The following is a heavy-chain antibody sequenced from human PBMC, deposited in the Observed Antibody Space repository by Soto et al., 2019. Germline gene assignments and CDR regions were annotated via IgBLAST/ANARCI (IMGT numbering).Heavy chain of an antibody. J-gene: IGHJ6*02. Sequence: QVQLQESGPGLVRPSETLSLTCTVSGGSVTTGSYNWSWIRRPPGKGLEWIGNIFFTGITHYNSSLNNRGTMSVDTSKNQFSLTVTSVTAADTAVYYCSRDGHGMDVWGQGTTVTVSS. CDR3: SRDGHGMDV. CDR2: IFFTGIT. V-gene: IGHV4-61*01. CDR1: GGSVTTGSYN.